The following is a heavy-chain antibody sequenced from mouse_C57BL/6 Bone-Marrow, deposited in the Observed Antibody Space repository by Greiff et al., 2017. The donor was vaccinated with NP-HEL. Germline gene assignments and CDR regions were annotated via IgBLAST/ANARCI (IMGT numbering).Heavy chain of an antibody. CDR3: VRLGLRRALDY. J-gene: IGHJ4*01. V-gene: IGHV10-1*01. Sequence: EVQVVESGGGLVQPKGSLKLSCAASGFSFNTYAMNWVRQAPGKGLEWVARIRSKSNNYATYYADSVKDRFTISRDDSESMLYLQMNNLKTEDTAMYYCVRLGLRRALDYWGQGTSVTVSS. CDR2: IRSKSNNYAT. CDR1: GFSFNTYA. D-gene: IGHD2-4*01.